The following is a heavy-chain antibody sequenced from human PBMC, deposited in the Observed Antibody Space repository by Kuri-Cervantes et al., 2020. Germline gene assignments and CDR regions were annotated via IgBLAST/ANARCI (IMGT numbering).Heavy chain of an antibody. CDR1: GFTFSDYY. V-gene: IGHV3-69-1*01. CDR3: ARDHKWAFDY. Sequence: GGSLRLSCAASGFTFSDYYMSWIRQAPGKGLEWVSYISSGSTIYYADSVKGRFTISRDDAKNSLDLQMSSLTDEDTAVYYCARDHKWAFDYWGQGILVTVSS. CDR2: ISSGSTI. D-gene: IGHD1-26*01. J-gene: IGHJ4*02.